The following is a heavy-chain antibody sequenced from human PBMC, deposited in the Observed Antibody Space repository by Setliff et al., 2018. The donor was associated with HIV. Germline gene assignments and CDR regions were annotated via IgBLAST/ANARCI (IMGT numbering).Heavy chain of an antibody. V-gene: IGHV4-39*01. D-gene: IGHD3-10*01. CDR1: GGSISTSSHS. CDR3: ASRLPLSSGSAFAY. J-gene: IGHJ4*02. Sequence: SETLSITCTVSGGSISTSSHSWGWIRQSPGKGLEWVGHINHSRSTFYNPSLKNRVTMSIDTSKNQFSLKLTSVTAADTSVYFCASRLPLSSGSAFAYWGQGTLVTVSS. CDR2: INHSRST.